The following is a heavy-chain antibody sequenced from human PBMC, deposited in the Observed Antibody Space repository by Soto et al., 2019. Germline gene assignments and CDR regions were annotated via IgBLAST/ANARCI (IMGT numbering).Heavy chain of an antibody. CDR1: GLTFSSYA. Sequence: WGSLRLSCAASGLTFSSYAMSWVRQAPGKGLEWVSVISGSVGNTYYADSVKGRFTISRDNSKNMLYLQMNSLRAEDTAVYYCAQASYYDYVWGSYGSWGACEIWGKGKMVSVSS. V-gene: IGHV3-23*01. J-gene: IGHJ3*02. D-gene: IGHD3-16*02. CDR2: ISGSVGNT. CDR3: AQASYYDYVWGSYGSWGACEI.